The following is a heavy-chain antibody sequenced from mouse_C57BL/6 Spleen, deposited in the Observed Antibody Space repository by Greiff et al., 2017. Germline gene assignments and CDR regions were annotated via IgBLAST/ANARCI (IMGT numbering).Heavy chain of an antibody. J-gene: IGHJ1*03. CDR1: GFTFSDFY. D-gene: IGHD2-1*01. Sequence: DVKLVESGGGLVQSGRSLRLSCATSGFTFSDFYMEWVRQAPGKGLEWIAASRNKANDYTTEYSASVKGRFIVSRDTSQSILYLQMNALRAEDTAIYYCASDAPDYYGNYLSDWYFDVWGTGTTVTVSS. CDR2: SRNKANDYTT. CDR3: ASDAPDYYGNYLSDWYFDV. V-gene: IGHV7-1*01.